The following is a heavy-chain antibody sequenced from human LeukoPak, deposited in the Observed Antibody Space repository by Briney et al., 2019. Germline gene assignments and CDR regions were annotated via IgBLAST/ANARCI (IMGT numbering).Heavy chain of an antibody. J-gene: IGHJ5*02. CDR2: IWYDGSNK. Sequence: GRSLRLSCAASGFTFSSYGMHWVRRAPGKGLEWVAVIWYDGSNKYYADSVKGRFTISRDNSKNTLYLQMNSLRAEDTAVYYCARDRGSNWFDPWGRGTLVTVSS. D-gene: IGHD5-12*01. CDR3: ARDRGSNWFDP. V-gene: IGHV3-33*01. CDR1: GFTFSSYG.